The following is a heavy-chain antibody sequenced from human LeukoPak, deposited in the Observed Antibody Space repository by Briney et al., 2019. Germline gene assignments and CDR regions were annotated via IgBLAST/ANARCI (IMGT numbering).Heavy chain of an antibody. Sequence: GGSLRLSRAASGFTFSSYAMTWVRQAPGKGLEWVSHISGSTTSTYYADSVKGRFTISRDNSKNTLYLQMNSLRAEDTAVYYCAKDRRPVSDYYYFYMDVWGKGTTVTVSS. D-gene: IGHD5/OR15-5a*01. CDR3: AKDRRPVSDYYYFYMDV. CDR1: GFTFSSYA. J-gene: IGHJ6*03. V-gene: IGHV3-23*01. CDR2: ISGSTTST.